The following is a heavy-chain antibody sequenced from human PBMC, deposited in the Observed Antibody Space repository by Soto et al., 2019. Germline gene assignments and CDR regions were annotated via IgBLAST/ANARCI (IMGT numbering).Heavy chain of an antibody. CDR2: VSFDGNRQ. J-gene: IGHJ4*02. CDR3: ARRHREVPALIGDYFDY. CDR1: GFTFSSFA. Sequence: QVQLVESGGGVVQPGKSLTLSCAASGFTFSSFAMHWVRQPPGKGLEWVAVVSFDGNRQYFSDSVKGRFTISRDNSKNTVSLHMNSPRDDDSALYYCARRHREVPALIGDYFDYWGQGTLVTVSS. D-gene: IGHD2-2*01. V-gene: IGHV3-30*04.